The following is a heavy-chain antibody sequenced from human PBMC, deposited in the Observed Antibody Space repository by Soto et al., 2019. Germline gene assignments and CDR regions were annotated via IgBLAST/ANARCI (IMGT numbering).Heavy chain of an antibody. V-gene: IGHV4-61*01. CDR2: ISHTGDT. Sequence: PSETLSLTCTVSDASVWSDSYFLTWIRQPPGKGLEWIAYISHTGDTNYNPSLKSRVTISIDTSRNQFSLTVTSVTAADTAVYFCARIVVGVTVELWGQGSMVTVSS. CDR1: DASVWSDSYF. CDR3: ARIVVGVTVEL. D-gene: IGHD1-26*01. J-gene: IGHJ4*02.